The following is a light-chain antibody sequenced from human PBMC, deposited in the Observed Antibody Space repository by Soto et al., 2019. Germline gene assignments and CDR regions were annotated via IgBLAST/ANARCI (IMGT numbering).Light chain of an antibody. V-gene: IGKV1-9*01. CDR2: AAS. J-gene: IGKJ3*01. CDR3: QQGGT. Sequence: DIQLTQSPSFLSASVGDRVTITCRASQGISSYLAWYQQKPGKAPKLLIYAASTLQSGVPSRFSGSGSGTEFTLTMRSLQPEDFATYYSQQGGTFGPGTKVDI. CDR1: QGISSY.